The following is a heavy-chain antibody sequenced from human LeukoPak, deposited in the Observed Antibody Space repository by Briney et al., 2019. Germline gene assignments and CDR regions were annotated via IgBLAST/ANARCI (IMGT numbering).Heavy chain of an antibody. V-gene: IGHV1-3*01. CDR1: GYTFTSYA. D-gene: IGHD3-9*01. CDR3: ARGKAPPPLRYFDWLHSKNYGMDV. Sequence: ASVKVSCKASGYTFTSYAMHWVRQAPGQRLEWMGWINAGNGNTKYSQKFQGRVTITRNTSISTAYMELSSLRSEDTAVYYCARGKAPPPLRYFDWLHSKNYGMDVWGQGTTVTVSS. J-gene: IGHJ6*02. CDR2: INAGNGNT.